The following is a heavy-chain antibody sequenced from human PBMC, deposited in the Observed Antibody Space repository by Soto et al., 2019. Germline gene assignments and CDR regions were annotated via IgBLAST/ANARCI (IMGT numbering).Heavy chain of an antibody. V-gene: IGHV3-7*03. CDR2: IKQDGTEK. D-gene: IGHD6-19*01. Sequence: GGSLSLCCASSGFTFRSYWMSWVRQAPGKGLELVANIKQDGTEKYYVYSVKGRFTISRDNSNNSLYLQMNSLRAEDTAVFDWTRMWGGLGTGYRSGWGNHDYWGQGTLVSVSS. CDR1: GFTFRSYW. J-gene: IGHJ4*02. CDR3: TRMWGGLGTGYRSGWGNHDY.